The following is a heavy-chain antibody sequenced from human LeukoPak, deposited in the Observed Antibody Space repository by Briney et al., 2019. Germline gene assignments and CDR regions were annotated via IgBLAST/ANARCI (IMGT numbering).Heavy chain of an antibody. Sequence: PSETLSLTCTVSGGSISSGDYYWSWIRQPPGKGLEWIGYIYYSGRTYYNPSLKSRVTISVDTSKNQFSLKLSSVTAADTAVYYCARHCPTMITFGGVIVPPQPGYMDVWDKGTTVTVSS. V-gene: IGHV4-30-4*08. D-gene: IGHD3-16*02. J-gene: IGHJ6*03. CDR3: ARHCPTMITFGGVIVPPQPGYMDV. CDR1: GGSISSGDYY. CDR2: IYYSGRT.